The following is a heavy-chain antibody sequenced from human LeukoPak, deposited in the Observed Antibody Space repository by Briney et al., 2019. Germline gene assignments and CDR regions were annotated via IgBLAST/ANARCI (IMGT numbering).Heavy chain of an antibody. V-gene: IGHV3-23*01. CDR3: ARDQGTLFGELLSEDY. CDR2: ITDSGGST. D-gene: IGHD3-10*01. CDR1: GFTFSNYA. Sequence: GGSLRLSCAASGFTFSNYAMNWVRQAPGKGLEWVSGITDSGGSTYYADSVKGRFTISRDNAKNSLYLQMNSLRAEDTAVYYCARDQGTLFGELLSEDYWGQGTLVTVSS. J-gene: IGHJ4*02.